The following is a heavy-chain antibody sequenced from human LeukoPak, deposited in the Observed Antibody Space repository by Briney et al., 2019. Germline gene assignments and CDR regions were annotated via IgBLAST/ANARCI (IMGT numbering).Heavy chain of an antibody. J-gene: IGHJ5*02. V-gene: IGHV3-48*04. CDR1: GFTFSSYA. CDR2: ISSSGSTI. D-gene: IGHD3-10*01. CDR3: AREAHHYYGSGSYYENWFDP. Sequence: PGGSLRLSCAASGFTFSSYAMSWVRQAPGKGLEWVSYISSSGSTIYYADSVKGRFTISRDNAKNSLYLQMNSLRAEDTAVYYCAREAHHYYGSGSYYENWFDPWGQGTLVTVSS.